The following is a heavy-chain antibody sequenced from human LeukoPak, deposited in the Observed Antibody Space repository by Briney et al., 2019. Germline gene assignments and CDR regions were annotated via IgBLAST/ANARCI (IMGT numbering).Heavy chain of an antibody. CDR3: ARRGYSGYDPYYFDY. V-gene: IGHV3-74*01. Sequence: GGSLRLSCAASGFTFSSYWMHWVRQAPGKGLVWVPRINSDGSSTSYADSVKGRFTISRDNAKNTLYLQMNSLRAEDTAVYYCARRGYSGYDPYYFDYWGQGTLVTVSS. CDR1: GFTFSSYW. J-gene: IGHJ4*02. CDR2: INSDGSST. D-gene: IGHD5-12*01.